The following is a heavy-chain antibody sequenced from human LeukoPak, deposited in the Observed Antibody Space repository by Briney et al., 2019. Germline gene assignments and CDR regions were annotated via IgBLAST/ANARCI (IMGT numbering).Heavy chain of an antibody. CDR3: ARAPSPIIAAAGTFDY. J-gene: IGHJ4*02. Sequence: GGSLRLSCAASRFTFSSYAMHWVRQVPGKGLEWVAVISYDGSNKYYADSVKGRFTISRDNSKNTLYVQMNSLRAEDTAVYYWARAPSPIIAAAGTFDYGGQGALVTVS. CDR1: RFTFSSYA. CDR2: ISYDGSNK. V-gene: IGHV3-30-3*01. D-gene: IGHD6-13*01.